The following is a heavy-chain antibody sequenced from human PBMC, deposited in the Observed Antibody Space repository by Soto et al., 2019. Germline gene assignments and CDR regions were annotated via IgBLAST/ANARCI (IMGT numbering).Heavy chain of an antibody. CDR1: GFTFSDYY. CDR3: ARGGQQLHGMDV. J-gene: IGHJ6*02. V-gene: IGHV3-11*01. D-gene: IGHD6-13*01. CDR2: ISSSGSTI. Sequence: DWTGGSLRLSCAASGFTFSDYYMTWIRQAPGKGLEWVSYISSSGSTIYYADSVKGRFTISRDNAKNSLYLQMNSLRAEDTAVYYCARGGQQLHGMDVWGQGTTVTVSS.